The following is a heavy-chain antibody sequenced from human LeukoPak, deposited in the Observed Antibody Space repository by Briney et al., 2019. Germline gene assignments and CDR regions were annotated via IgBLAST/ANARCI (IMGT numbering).Heavy chain of an antibody. D-gene: IGHD3-10*01. CDR2: IIPIFGTA. CDR3: AREGVRGGKAERNWFDP. V-gene: IGHV1-69*13. CDR1: GGTFSSYA. J-gene: IGHJ5*02. Sequence: GASVKVSCKASGGTFSSYAISWVRQAPGQGLEWMGGIIPIFGTANYAQKFQGRVTITADESTSTAYMELSSLRSEDTAVYYCAREGVRGGKAERNWFDPWGQGTLVTVSS.